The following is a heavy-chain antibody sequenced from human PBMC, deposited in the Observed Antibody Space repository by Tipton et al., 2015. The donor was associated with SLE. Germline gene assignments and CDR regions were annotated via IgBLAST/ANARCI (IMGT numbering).Heavy chain of an antibody. J-gene: IGHJ4*02. CDR2: IYHSGTT. V-gene: IGHV4-38-2*02. CDR3: ARDRVGGGGHFDY. D-gene: IGHD2-15*01. Sequence: LRLSCAVSGFSISSGSYWAWIRQPPGKGLEWIGTIYHSGTTYYKPSLNSRVTISVDTSKNQFSLKLSPVTAADTAAYYCARDRVGGGGHFDYWGQGTLVTVSS. CDR1: GFSISSGSY.